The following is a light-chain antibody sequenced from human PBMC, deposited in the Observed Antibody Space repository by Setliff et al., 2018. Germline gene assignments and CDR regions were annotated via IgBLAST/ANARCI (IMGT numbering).Light chain of an antibody. CDR1: SSDVGGYSY. CDR2: DVS. J-gene: IGLJ1*01. V-gene: IGLV2-14*03. CDR3: SSYAGSSTLYV. Sequence: SVLTQPASVSGSPGQSITISCTGTSSDVGGYSYVSWYQQHPGKAPKLMIYDVSNRPSGVSNRFSGSKSANTASLTISGLQAEDEADYYCSSYAGSSTLYVFGTGTKVTVL.